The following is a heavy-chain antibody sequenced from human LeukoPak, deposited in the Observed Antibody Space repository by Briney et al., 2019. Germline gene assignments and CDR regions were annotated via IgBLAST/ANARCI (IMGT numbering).Heavy chain of an antibody. D-gene: IGHD3-10*01. CDR1: GYTFTSYG. J-gene: IGHJ5*02. Sequence: GASVKVSCKTSGYTFTSYGINWVRQAPGQGLEWMGWISAYNGNTNSAQKFQGRVTMTTGTSTSTTYMELRSLRSDDTAVYYRARDRERSNNWFDPWGQGTLVTVSS. CDR3: ARDRERSNNWFDP. V-gene: IGHV1-18*04. CDR2: ISAYNGNT.